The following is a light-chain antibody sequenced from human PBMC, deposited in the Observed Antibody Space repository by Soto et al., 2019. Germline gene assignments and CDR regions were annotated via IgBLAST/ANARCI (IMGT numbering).Light chain of an antibody. Sequence: DIQMTQSPATLSGTVGERATITCRASQTISSWLAWYQQKPGKAPKLLIYKASTIKSVIPSRFSGSGSGTEFTLTISSLQADDFATYYCQHYNRYSEAFGQGSKVDIK. J-gene: IGKJ1*01. CDR2: KAS. V-gene: IGKV1-5*03. CDR3: QHYNRYSEA. CDR1: QTISSW.